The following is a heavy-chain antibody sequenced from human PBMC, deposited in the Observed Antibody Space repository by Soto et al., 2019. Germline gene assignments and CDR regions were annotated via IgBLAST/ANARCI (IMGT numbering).Heavy chain of an antibody. CDR1: GFSLSTRGVG. D-gene: IGHD3-16*01. CDR2: IYWDDDK. J-gene: IGHJ4*02. CDR3: APKGGGDRILDY. Sequence: QITLKESGPTLVKPTQTLTLTCTFSGFSLSTRGVGVGWIRQPPGKALEWLAIIYWDDDKRYSPSLKSRLTIPKEPPKNPVVPTMTTMDPVDPATVYFAPKGGGDRILDYWGQGTLVTVSS. V-gene: IGHV2-5*02.